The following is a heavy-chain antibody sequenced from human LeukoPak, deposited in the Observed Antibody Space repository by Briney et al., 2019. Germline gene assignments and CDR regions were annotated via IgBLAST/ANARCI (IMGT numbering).Heavy chain of an antibody. J-gene: IGHJ5*02. CDR1: GGSFSGYY. CDR3: ARGWWFDP. Sequence: SETLSLTCAVYGGSFSGYYWSWIRQPPGKGLEWIGEINHSGSTNYNPSLKSRVTISVDTSKNQFSLKLSSVAAADTAVYYCARGWWFDPWGQGTLVTVSS. V-gene: IGHV4-34*01. CDR2: INHSGST.